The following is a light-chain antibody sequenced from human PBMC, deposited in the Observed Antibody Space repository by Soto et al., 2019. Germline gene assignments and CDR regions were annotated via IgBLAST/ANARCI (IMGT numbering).Light chain of an antibody. CDR1: KLGDKY. V-gene: IGLV3-1*01. CDR2: EDN. Sequence: SYELTQPPSVSVSPGQTASITCSGDKLGDKYASWYQQKPGQSPMLVMYEDNKRPSGIPERFSGSNSGSTATLTISGTQAMDEADYYCQAWDRTTVVFGGRTKLTVL. J-gene: IGLJ2*01. CDR3: QAWDRTTVV.